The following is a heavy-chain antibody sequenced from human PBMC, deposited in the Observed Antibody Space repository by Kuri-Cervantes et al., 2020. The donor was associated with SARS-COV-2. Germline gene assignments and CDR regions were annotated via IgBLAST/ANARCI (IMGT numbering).Heavy chain of an antibody. J-gene: IGHJ4*02. Sequence: GESLKISCAASRFMFSCDRMNWVRQAPGKGLEWVANIKQDGSEKYYVDSVKGRFTISRDNAKNSLYLQMNSLRAEDTAVYYCARERAGYCSGGSCYRGGRFDYWGQGTLVTFYS. CDR3: ARERAGYCSGGSCYRGGRFDY. D-gene: IGHD2-15*01. CDR2: IKQDGSEK. V-gene: IGHV3-7*01. CDR1: RFMFSCDR.